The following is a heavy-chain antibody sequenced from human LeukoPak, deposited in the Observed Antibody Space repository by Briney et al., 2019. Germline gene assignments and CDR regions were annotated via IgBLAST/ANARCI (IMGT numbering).Heavy chain of an antibody. Sequence: GGSLRLSCAASGFTFSSYAMHWVRQAPGKGLEYVSAISSNGGSTYYANSVKGRFTISRDNSKNTLYLQMGSLRAEDMAEYYCASGHISSGWYGGAFDIWGQGTMVTVSS. CDR1: GFTFSSYA. CDR3: ASGHISSGWYGGAFDI. D-gene: IGHD6-19*01. J-gene: IGHJ3*02. V-gene: IGHV3-64*01. CDR2: ISSNGGST.